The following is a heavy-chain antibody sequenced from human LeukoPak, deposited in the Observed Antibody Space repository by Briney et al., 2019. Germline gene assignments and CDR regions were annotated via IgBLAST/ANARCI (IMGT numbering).Heavy chain of an antibody. CDR1: GYTFTSYY. CDR2: INPSGGST. Sequence: ASVKVSCKASGYTFTSYYMHWVRQAPGQGLEWMGIINPSGGSTSYAQKFQGRVTITADESTSTAYMELSSLRSEDTAVYYCAIKYYGDFDYWGQGTLVTVSS. CDR3: AIKYYGDFDY. J-gene: IGHJ4*02. D-gene: IGHD2-21*01. V-gene: IGHV1-46*01.